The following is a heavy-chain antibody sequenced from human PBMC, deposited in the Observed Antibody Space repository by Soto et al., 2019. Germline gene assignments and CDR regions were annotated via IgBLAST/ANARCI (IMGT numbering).Heavy chain of an antibody. Sequence: QVQLVQSGAEVKKPGSSVKVSCKASGGTFSSYAISWVRQAPGQGLEWMGGIIPIFGTANYAQKFQGRVTITADESTSTAHMGLDSPGTKDTAVYYCARPSTAMVFSDFHYWGQGTLVTVSS. J-gene: IGHJ4*02. D-gene: IGHD5-18*01. CDR2: IIPIFGTA. CDR1: GGTFSSYA. CDR3: ARPSTAMVFSDFHY. V-gene: IGHV1-69*12.